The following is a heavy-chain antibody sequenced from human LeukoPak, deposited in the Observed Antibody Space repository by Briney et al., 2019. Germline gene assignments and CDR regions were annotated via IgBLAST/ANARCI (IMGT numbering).Heavy chain of an antibody. D-gene: IGHD5-18*01. J-gene: IGHJ5*02. CDR3: ATSPGYSYGNWFDP. V-gene: IGHV4-59*01. CDR1: GGSISSYY. CDR2: IYYSGST. Sequence: SETLSLTCTVSGGSISSYYWSWIRQPPGKGLEWIGYIYYSGSTNYNPSLKSRVTISEDTSKNQLSLKLSSVTAADTAVYYCATSPGYSYGNWFDPWGQGTLVTVSS.